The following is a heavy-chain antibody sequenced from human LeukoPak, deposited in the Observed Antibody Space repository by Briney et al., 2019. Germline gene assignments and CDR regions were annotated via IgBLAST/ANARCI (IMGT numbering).Heavy chain of an antibody. V-gene: IGHV1-69*13. CDR1: GGTFSSYA. J-gene: IGHJ6*03. CDR3: ARGSSGSYYYYYYYMDV. Sequence: SVKVSCKASGGTFSSYAISWVRQAPGQGLEWMGGIIPIFGTANYAQKFQGRVTITADESTSTAYMELSSLRSEDTAVYYCARGSSGSYYYYYYYMDVWGKGTTVTVSS. D-gene: IGHD1-26*01. CDR2: IIPIFGTA.